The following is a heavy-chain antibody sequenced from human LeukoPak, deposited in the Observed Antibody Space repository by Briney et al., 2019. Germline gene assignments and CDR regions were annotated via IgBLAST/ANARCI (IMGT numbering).Heavy chain of an antibody. V-gene: IGHV1-18*03. CDR1: GYTFTSYG. CDR3: ARSTCGSGSYYPDFDY. D-gene: IGHD3-10*01. Sequence: GASVKVSCKASGYTFTSYGISWVRQAPGQGLEWMGWISAYNGNTNYAQKLQGRVTMTTDTSTSTAYMELRSLRSDDMAVYYCARSTCGSGSYYPDFDYWSQGTLVTVSS. J-gene: IGHJ4*02. CDR2: ISAYNGNT.